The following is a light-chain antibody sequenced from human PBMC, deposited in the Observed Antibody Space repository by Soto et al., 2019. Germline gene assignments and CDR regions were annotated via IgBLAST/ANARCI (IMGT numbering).Light chain of an antibody. CDR1: QCISSD. V-gene: IGKV1-9*01. CDR3: LQLHTYPLT. CDR2: AAS. J-gene: IGKJ4*01. Sequence: DIQLTQSPSFLSASVGDRVTITCRASQCISSDLAWYQQKPGKAPKVLIYAASTLRSGVPSRFSGSGSGTDFTLTISSLQPEDFATYYCLQLHTYPLTFGGGTNVEIK.